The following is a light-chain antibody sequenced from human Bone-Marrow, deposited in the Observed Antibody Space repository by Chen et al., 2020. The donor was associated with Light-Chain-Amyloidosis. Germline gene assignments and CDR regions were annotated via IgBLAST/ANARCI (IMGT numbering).Light chain of an antibody. Sequence: SFELTQPPSGSVSPGQTARITCSGDDLPTKYAYWYQQKPGQPPVLVIHRDTERPSGISARFSGSSSGTTATLTISGVQAEDEADYHCQSADSSGTDEVIFGGGTKLTVL. CDR3: QSADSSGTDEVI. CDR1: DLPTKY. V-gene: IGLV3-25*03. J-gene: IGLJ2*01. CDR2: RDT.